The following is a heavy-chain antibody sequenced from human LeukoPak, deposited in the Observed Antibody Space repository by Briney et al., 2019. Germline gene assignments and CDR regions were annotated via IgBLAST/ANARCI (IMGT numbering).Heavy chain of an antibody. CDR2: VHASGNT. J-gene: IGHJ4*02. CDR3: GGSQDGYIDY. D-gene: IGHD5-24*01. CDR1: SDSFSSYY. Sequence: SETLYLTCTVSSDSFSSYYWSWIRQPAGKGLDWIGRVHASGNTNYNPSLESRVTMSVDTSKNQFSLNLNFVTAADTAVYYCGGSQDGYIDYWGQGVLVTVSS. V-gene: IGHV4-4*07.